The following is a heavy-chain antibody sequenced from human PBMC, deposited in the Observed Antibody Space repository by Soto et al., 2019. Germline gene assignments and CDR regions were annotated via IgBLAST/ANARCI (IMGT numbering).Heavy chain of an antibody. V-gene: IGHV1-18*04. D-gene: IGHD6-19*01. CDR3: ARSAMAGDYYYYGMDV. CDR1: GYTFSSYS. J-gene: IGHJ6*02. Sequence: ASVKVSCKASGYTFSSYSITWVRQAPGQGLEWMGWISVYSGKTSYAQKLQDRVTMSTDTSTSTAYMELRSLRSDDTAFYYCARSAMAGDYYYYGMDVWGRGTTVTVSS. CDR2: ISVYSGKT.